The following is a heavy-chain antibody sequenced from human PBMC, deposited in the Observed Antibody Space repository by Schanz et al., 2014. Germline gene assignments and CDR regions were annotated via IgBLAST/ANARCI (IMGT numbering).Heavy chain of an antibody. Sequence: VQLVESGGGVVQPGRSLRLSCAASGFTFSTHAMHWVRQAPGKGLEWVALVSSDGNNDYYTDSVKGRFTISRDNSKNTVHLQMNSLRAEDTAVYYCARSRSGFYFDSWGQGTLVTVSS. CDR1: GFTFSTHA. CDR3: ARSRSGFYFDS. D-gene: IGHD1-26*01. J-gene: IGHJ4*02. V-gene: IGHV3-30*03. CDR2: VSSDGNND.